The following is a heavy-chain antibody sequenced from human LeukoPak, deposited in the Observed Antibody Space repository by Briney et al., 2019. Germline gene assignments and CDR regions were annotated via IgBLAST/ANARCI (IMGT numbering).Heavy chain of an antibody. CDR1: GYSISSGYY. J-gene: IGHJ4*02. CDR2: IYYSGST. Sequence: PSETLSLTCAVSGYSISSGYYWGWIRQPPGKGLEWIGSIYYSGSTYYNPSLKSRVTISVDTSKNQLSLKLSSVTAADTAVYYCARAYSSGWYGVEFFDYWGQGTLVTVSS. D-gene: IGHD6-19*01. CDR3: ARAYSSGWYGVEFFDY. V-gene: IGHV4-38-2*01.